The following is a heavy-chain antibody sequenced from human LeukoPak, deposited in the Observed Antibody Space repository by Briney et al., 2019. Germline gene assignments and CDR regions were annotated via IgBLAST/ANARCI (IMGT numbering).Heavy chain of an antibody. CDR3: TRDRPYDFWNGYAPY. Sequence: GGSLRLSCAASGFTVSSNYMSWVRQAPGKGLEWVSVIYSGGSTYYADSVKGRFTISRDNSKNTLYLQMNSLRAEDTAVYYCTRDRPYDFWNGYAPYWGQGTLVTVSS. CDR2: IYSGGST. CDR1: GFTVSSNY. D-gene: IGHD3-3*01. J-gene: IGHJ4*02. V-gene: IGHV3-66*01.